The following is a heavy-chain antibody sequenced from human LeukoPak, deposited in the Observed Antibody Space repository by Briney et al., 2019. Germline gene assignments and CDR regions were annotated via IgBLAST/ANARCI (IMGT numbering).Heavy chain of an antibody. D-gene: IGHD5-18*01. CDR2: ISSSGSTI. CDR3: AKGYSYGYGYYFDY. Sequence: PGGSLRLSCAASGFTFSDYYMSWIRQAPGKGLEWVSYISSSGSTIYYADSVKGRFTISRDNAKNSLYLQMNSLRAEDTALYYCAKGYSYGYGYYFDYWGQGTLVTVSS. J-gene: IGHJ4*02. V-gene: IGHV3-11*01. CDR1: GFTFSDYY.